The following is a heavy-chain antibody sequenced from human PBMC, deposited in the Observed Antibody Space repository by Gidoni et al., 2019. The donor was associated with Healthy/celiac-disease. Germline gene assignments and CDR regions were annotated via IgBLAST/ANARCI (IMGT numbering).Heavy chain of an antibody. Sequence: QVQLVESGGGVVQLGRSLRPSCADSGFPFSSYVMHWVRQAPGKGLEWVAVISYDGSNKYYADSGKGRFTISRDNSKNTLYLQMNSLRAEDTAVYYCARDGSLAYCTNGVCLNWYFDLWGRGTLVTVSS. CDR3: ARDGSLAYCTNGVCLNWYFDL. CDR2: ISYDGSNK. D-gene: IGHD2-8*01. CDR1: GFPFSSYV. J-gene: IGHJ2*01. V-gene: IGHV3-30*01.